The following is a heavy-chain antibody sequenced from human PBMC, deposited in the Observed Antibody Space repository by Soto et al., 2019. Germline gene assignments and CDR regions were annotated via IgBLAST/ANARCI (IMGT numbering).Heavy chain of an antibody. CDR3: ASGPPKDYYDSSGKLFDY. Sequence: GASVKVSCKASGGTFSSYAISWVRQAPGQGLEWMGGIIPIFGTANYAQKFQGRVTITADESTSTAYMELSSLRSEDTAVYYCASGPPKDYYDSSGKLFDYWGQGTLVTVSS. V-gene: IGHV1-69*13. CDR2: IIPIFGTA. D-gene: IGHD3-22*01. CDR1: GGTFSSYA. J-gene: IGHJ4*02.